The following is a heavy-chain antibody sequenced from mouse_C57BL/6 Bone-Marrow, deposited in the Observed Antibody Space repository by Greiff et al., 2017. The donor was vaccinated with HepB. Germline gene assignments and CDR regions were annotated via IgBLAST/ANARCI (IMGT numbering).Heavy chain of an antibody. J-gene: IGHJ2*01. V-gene: IGHV14-4*01. CDR2: IDPENGDT. CDR1: GFNIKDDY. Sequence: EVQVVESGAELVRPGASVKLSCTASGFNIKDDYMHWVKQRPEQGLEWIGWIDPENGDTEYASKFQGKATITADTSSNTAYLQLSSLTSEDTAVYYCTTGGLRRRDYFDYWGQGTTLTVSS. CDR3: TTGGLRRRDYFDY. D-gene: IGHD2-2*01.